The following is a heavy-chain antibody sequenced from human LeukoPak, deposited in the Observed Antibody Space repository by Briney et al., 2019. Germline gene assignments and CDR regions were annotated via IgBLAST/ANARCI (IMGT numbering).Heavy chain of an antibody. CDR1: GYTFTDFY. CDR2: INPNSGGT. Sequence: ASVKVSCKASGYTFTDFYMLWVRQAPGQGLEWMGWINPNSGGTNYAQKFQGWVTMTRDTSISTAYMELSRLRSDDTAVYYCARDRPMEQQLVRSYYYGMDVWGQGTTVTVSS. J-gene: IGHJ6*02. D-gene: IGHD6-13*01. V-gene: IGHV1-2*04. CDR3: ARDRPMEQQLVRSYYYGMDV.